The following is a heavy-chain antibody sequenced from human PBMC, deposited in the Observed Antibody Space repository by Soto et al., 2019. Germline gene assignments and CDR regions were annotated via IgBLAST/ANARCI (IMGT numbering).Heavy chain of an antibody. V-gene: IGHV4-59*01. J-gene: IGHJ5*02. D-gene: IGHD3-10*01. CDR1: GGSISSYY. CDR3: ARERALLLWFGELINWCEP. CDR2: IHYSASIHYSRRT. Sequence: SETLSLTCTVSGGSISSYYWSWIRQPPGKGLEWIGNIHYSASIHYSRRTNYKPSLESRVTISVDTSENQISLKLSSVTAADTAVYYCARERALLLWFGELINWCEPWGQVTLVTVS.